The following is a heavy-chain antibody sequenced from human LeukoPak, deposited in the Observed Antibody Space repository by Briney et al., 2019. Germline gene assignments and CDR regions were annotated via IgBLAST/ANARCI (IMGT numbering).Heavy chain of an antibody. J-gene: IGHJ5*02. V-gene: IGHV1-24*01. CDR1: GYTLTELS. CDR3: AIGGITMVRGVIITNWFDP. CDR2: FDPEDGET. Sequence: ASVKVSCKVSGYTLTELSMHWVRQAPGKGLEWMGGFDPEDGETIYAQEFQGRVTMTEDTSTDTAYMELSSLRSEDTAVYYCAIGGITMVRGVIITNWFDPWGQGTLVTVSS. D-gene: IGHD3-10*01.